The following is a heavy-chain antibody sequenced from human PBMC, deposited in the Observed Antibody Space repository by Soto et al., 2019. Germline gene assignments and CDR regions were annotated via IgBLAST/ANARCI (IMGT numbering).Heavy chain of an antibody. CDR1: GFSLSTSGVG. D-gene: IGHD3-10*01. Sequence: SGPTLVNPTQTLTLTCTFSGFSLSTSGVGVGWIRQPPGKALEWLALIYWDDDKRYSPSLKSRLTITKDTSKNQVVLTMTNMDPVDTATYYCAHSRSPQITMVRGVRFDPWGQGTLVTVSS. CDR2: IYWDDDK. CDR3: AHSRSPQITMVRGVRFDP. V-gene: IGHV2-5*02. J-gene: IGHJ5*02.